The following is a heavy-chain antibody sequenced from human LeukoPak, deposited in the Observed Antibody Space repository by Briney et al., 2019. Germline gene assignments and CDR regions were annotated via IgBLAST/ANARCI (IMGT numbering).Heavy chain of an antibody. CDR1: GGSISSYY. D-gene: IGHD3-22*01. V-gene: IGHV4-59*12. CDR3: ARGRDYYDSSGYYRARFDP. CDR2: IYYSGST. Sequence: SETLSLTCTVSGGSISSYYWSWIRQPPGKGLEWIGYIYYSGSTNYNPSLKSRVTISVDTSKNQFSLKLSSVTAADTAVYYCARGRDYYDSSGYYRARFDPWGQGTLVTVSS. J-gene: IGHJ5*02.